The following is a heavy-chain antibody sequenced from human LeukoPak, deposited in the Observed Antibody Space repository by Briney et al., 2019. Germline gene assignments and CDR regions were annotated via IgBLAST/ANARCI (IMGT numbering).Heavy chain of an antibody. CDR1: GGSFSGYY. V-gene: IGHV3-23*01. Sequence: ETLSLTCAVYGGSFSGYYWSWVRQAPGKGLEWVSAISGSGGSTYYADSVKGRFTISRDNSKNTLYLQMNSLRAEDTAVYYCAKGRESGYYYDYWGQGTLVTVSS. D-gene: IGHD3-22*01. CDR2: ISGSGGST. J-gene: IGHJ4*02. CDR3: AKGRESGYYYDY.